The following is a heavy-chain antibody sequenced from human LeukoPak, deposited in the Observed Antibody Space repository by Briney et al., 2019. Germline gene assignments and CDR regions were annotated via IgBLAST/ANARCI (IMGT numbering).Heavy chain of an antibody. CDR2: IYYSENT. V-gene: IGHV4-59*07. J-gene: IGHJ4*02. D-gene: IGHD3-3*01. CDR1: GRSISIYY. CDR3: ASRSSIWSGYQDTLYYFDS. Sequence: PSDTLSLTCTVSGRSISIYYGSWIRQPPGKRLVWIGHIYYSENTYYKHSLKSRVTISVNPSKNQFSLKLTAVTAADTAVYYCASRSSIWSGYQDTLYYFDSWGQGTLVTVSS.